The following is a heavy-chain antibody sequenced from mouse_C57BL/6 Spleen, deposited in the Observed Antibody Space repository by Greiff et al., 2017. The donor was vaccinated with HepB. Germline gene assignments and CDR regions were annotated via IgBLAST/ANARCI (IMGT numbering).Heavy chain of an antibody. CDR3: TSYASSGFAY. Sequence: VQLKQSGAELVRPGASVKLSCTASGFNIKDDYMHWVKQRPEQGLEWIGWIDPENGDTEYASKFQGKATITADTSSNTAYLQLSSLTSEDTAVYYCTSYASSGFAYWGQGTLVTVSA. J-gene: IGHJ3*01. CDR2: IDPENGDT. D-gene: IGHD1-1*01. V-gene: IGHV14-4*01. CDR1: GFNIKDDY.